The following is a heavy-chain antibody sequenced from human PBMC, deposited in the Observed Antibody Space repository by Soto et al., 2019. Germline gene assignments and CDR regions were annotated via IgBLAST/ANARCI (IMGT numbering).Heavy chain of an antibody. V-gene: IGHV3-21*01. CDR1: GFTFSSYS. D-gene: IGHD5-12*01. J-gene: IGHJ4*02. Sequence: PGGSLRLSCAASGFTFSSYSMNWVRQAPGKGLEWVSSISSSSSYIYYADSVKGRFTISRDNAKNSLYLQMNSLRAEDTAVYYCARASLLPRYSGYDYTDYWGQGTLVTVSS. CDR2: ISSSSSYI. CDR3: ARASLLPRYSGYDYTDY.